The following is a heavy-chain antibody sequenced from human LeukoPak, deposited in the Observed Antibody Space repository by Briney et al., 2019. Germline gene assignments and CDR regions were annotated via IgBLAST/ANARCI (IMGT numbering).Heavy chain of an antibody. Sequence: GGSLRLSCAASGFTFSDYYMSWIRQAPGKGREWVSYISSSGSTIYYADSVKGRFTISRDNAKNSLYLQMNSLRAEDTAVYYCARDQRQWLVFRGMDYWGQGTLVTVSS. CDR1: GFTFSDYY. D-gene: IGHD6-19*01. V-gene: IGHV3-11*01. CDR2: ISSSGSTI. CDR3: ARDQRQWLVFRGMDY. J-gene: IGHJ4*02.